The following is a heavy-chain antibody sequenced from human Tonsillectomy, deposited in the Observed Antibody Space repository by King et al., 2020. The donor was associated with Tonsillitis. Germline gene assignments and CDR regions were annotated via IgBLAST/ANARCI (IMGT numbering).Heavy chain of an antibody. D-gene: IGHD3-10*01. J-gene: IGHJ4*02. Sequence: VQLVESGGGVVQPGGSLILSCAASGFSFSSYGIHWVRQAPGKGLEWVAFIRFDGNNQYYGDSVKGRVTISRDNSKNTVYLQMDSLRAEDTAVYYCAKDRARIHLDYWGQGTLVTVSP. V-gene: IGHV3-30*02. CDR1: GFSFSSYG. CDR2: IRFDGNNQ. CDR3: AKDRARIHLDY.